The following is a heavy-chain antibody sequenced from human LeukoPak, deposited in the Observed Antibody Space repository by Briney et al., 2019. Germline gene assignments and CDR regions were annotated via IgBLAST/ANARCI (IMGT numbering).Heavy chain of an antibody. J-gene: IGHJ4*02. D-gene: IGHD5-18*01. CDR1: GFTFSSYG. V-gene: IGHV3-30*18. CDR3: AQASAQDTAMVD. CDR2: ISYDGSNK. Sequence: PGRSLRLSCAASGFTFSSYGMHWVRQAPGKGLEWVAVISYDGSNKYYADSVKGRFTISRDNSKNTLYLQMNSLRAEDTAVYYCAQASAQDTAMVDWGQGTLVTVSS.